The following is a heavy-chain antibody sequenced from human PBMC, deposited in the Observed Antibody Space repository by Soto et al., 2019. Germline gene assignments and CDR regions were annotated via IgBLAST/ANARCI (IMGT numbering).Heavy chain of an antibody. CDR2: ISSTSSTI. V-gene: IGHV3-48*01. D-gene: IGHD2-15*01. CDR3: ARRGENCSGSKCFFGY. J-gene: IGHJ4*02. Sequence: EVQLVESGGGLVQPGGSLRLSCAASGFTFSSYSMNWVRQAPGKGLEWVSYISSTSSTIYYADSVKGRFTISGSNAKNALLVQINSLRAEDTAVYYCARRGENCSGSKCFFGYWGQGTLVTVSS. CDR1: GFTFSSYS.